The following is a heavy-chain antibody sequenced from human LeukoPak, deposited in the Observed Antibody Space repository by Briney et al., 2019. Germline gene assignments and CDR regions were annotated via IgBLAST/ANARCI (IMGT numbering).Heavy chain of an antibody. CDR1: GGSISSGSYY. Sequence: SQTLSLTCTVPGGSISSGSYYWSWIRQPAGKGLEWIGRIYTSGSTNYNPSLKSRVTISVDTSKNQFSLKLSSVTAADTAVYYCARDKGHRTPTWFDPWGQGTLVTVSS. V-gene: IGHV4-61*02. D-gene: IGHD1-14*01. CDR2: IYTSGST. CDR3: ARDKGHRTPTWFDP. J-gene: IGHJ5*02.